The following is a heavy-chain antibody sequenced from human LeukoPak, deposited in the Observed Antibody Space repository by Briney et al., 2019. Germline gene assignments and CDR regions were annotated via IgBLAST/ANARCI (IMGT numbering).Heavy chain of an antibody. CDR3: ARKREFDY. CDR2: ISSSSTI. Sequence: GGSLRLSCAASGFTFSSYSMNWVRQAPGKGLEWVSYISSSSTIYYADSVKGRFTISRDNAKNSLYLQMNSLRAEDTAVYYCARKREFDYWGQGTLVTVSS. CDR1: GFTFSSYS. J-gene: IGHJ4*02. V-gene: IGHV3-48*04.